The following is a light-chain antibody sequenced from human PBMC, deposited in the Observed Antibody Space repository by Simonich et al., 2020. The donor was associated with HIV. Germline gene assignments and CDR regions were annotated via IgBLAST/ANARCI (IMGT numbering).Light chain of an antibody. J-gene: IGKJ1*01. Sequence: DIQMTQSPSTLSASVGDRVTITCRASQSISSWLAWDQQKPGKAPKRLIYKASSLESGVPSRFSGSVSGTEFTLTISSLQPDDFATYYCQQYNSYSGTFGQGTKVEIK. V-gene: IGKV1-5*03. CDR3: QQYNSYSGT. CDR1: QSISSW. CDR2: KAS.